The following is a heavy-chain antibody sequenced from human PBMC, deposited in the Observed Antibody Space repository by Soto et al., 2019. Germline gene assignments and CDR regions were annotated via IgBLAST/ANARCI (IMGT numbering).Heavy chain of an antibody. J-gene: IGHJ6*02. CDR1: GFTFSSYA. CDR2: ISYDGSNN. V-gene: IGHV3-30-3*01. Sequence: QVQLVESGGGVVQPGRSLRLSCAASGFTFSSYAMHWVRQAPGKGLEWVAVISYDGSNNYYADSVKGRFTISRDNSKNTLYLQMNSLGAAATDVYDCARDLGAAAEHYYYDGMDVWVQGTKVTVSS. D-gene: IGHD6-13*01. CDR3: ARDLGAAAEHYYYDGMDV.